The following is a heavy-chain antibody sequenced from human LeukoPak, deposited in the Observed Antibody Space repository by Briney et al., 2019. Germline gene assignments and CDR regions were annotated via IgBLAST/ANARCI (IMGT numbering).Heavy chain of an antibody. D-gene: IGHD1-26*01. J-gene: IGHJ4*02. CDR1: GGTFSSYA. CDR2: IIPILGIA. V-gene: IGHV1-69*04. CDR3: AREYQSGTPSSDY. Sequence: SVKVSCKASGGTFSSYAISWVRQAPGQGLEWMGRIIPILGIANYAQKFQGRVTITADKSTSTAYMELSSLRSEDTAVYYCAREYQSGTPSSDYWGQGTLVTASS.